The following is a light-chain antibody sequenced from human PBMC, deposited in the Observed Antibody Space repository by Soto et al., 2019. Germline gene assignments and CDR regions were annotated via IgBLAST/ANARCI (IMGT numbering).Light chain of an antibody. CDR2: TSS. CDR3: QQYNNLPPWAT. V-gene: IGKV1-27*01. Sequence: DIQISQSPSSLSPSVGDGVTIACRASQGIGNYLAWYQQKPGKVPKLLIYTSSTLQSGVPSRFSGSGSGTDFTFTTSSLQPEDIATYYCQQYNNLPPWATFGQGTRLEI. CDR1: QGIGNY. J-gene: IGKJ5*01.